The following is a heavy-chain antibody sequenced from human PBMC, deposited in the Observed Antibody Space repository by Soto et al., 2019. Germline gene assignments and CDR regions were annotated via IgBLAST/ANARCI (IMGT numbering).Heavy chain of an antibody. J-gene: IGHJ6*02. CDR1: GGTFGNSA. CDR2: IIPIFSTP. D-gene: IGHD6-25*01. Sequence: QVQLVQSGAEVKKPGSSVTVSCKASGGTFGNSAISWVRQAPGQGIEWMGGIIPIFSTPDYAQKFQGRVTITADESTTTAYMELTSLKSEDTAVYYCARDKERQQLGGNYYYGIDVWGQGTTVTVSS. CDR3: ARDKERQQLGGNYYYGIDV. V-gene: IGHV1-69*12.